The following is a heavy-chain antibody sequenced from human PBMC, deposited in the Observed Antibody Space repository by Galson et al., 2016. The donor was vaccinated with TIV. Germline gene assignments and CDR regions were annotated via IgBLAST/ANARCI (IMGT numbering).Heavy chain of an antibody. J-gene: IGHJ6*03. D-gene: IGHD3-22*01. CDR1: GFSFSTYS. CDR3: ARDDNYIDV. Sequence: SLRLSCAASGFSFSTYSMNWVRQAPGKGLEWVSYISETSSYTYYADSVKGRFTISRDNAKNSLYLQMNSLRAEDTAVYSCARDDNYIDVWGKGTTVTVSS. CDR2: ISETSSYT. V-gene: IGHV3-21*01.